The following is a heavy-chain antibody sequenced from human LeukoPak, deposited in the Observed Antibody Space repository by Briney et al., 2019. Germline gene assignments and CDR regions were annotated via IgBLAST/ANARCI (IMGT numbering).Heavy chain of an antibody. CDR2: VSYLGDDQ. CDR1: GFTLSSYG. J-gene: IGHJ4*02. D-gene: IGHD5-12*01. CDR3: ARDLRSGYDFVDY. Sequence: GGSLRLSCAASGFTLSSYGIHWVRQSPGKGLEWVAVVSYLGDDQFYAESVKGRFTISRDNSKNTLYLQMNSLRTEDTAVYYCARDLRSGYDFVDYWGQGTLVTVSP. V-gene: IGHV3-30*03.